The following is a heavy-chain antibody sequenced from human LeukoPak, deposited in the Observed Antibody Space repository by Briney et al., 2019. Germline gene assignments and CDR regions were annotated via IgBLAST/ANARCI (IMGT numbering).Heavy chain of an antibody. V-gene: IGHV4-4*07. D-gene: IGHD3-10*01. J-gene: IGHJ4*02. CDR1: GGSISSYY. Sequence: SETLSLTCSVFGGSISSYYWSWIRQPAGKGLEWIGHIYTSGSTNYNPSLKSRLTMSVDTSKNQFSLKLNSVTAADTAVYYCARSFYYGSGLDYWGRGILVSVSS. CDR2: IYTSGST. CDR3: ARSFYYGSGLDY.